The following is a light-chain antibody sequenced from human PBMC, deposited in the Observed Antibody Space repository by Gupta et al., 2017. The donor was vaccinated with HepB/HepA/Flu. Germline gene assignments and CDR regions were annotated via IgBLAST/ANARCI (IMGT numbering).Light chain of an antibody. CDR1: QNIHTY. CDR3: QQSFITPLT. Sequence: IQMTQSPSSLSASVGHRVTLTCRASQNIHTYLNWYQHKPGKAPNLLIYSASILQTGVPSRFTGSGSGTDFTLTIVSLQPEDVATYYCQQSFITPLTFGGGTKVQIK. V-gene: IGKV1-39*01. CDR2: SAS. J-gene: IGKJ4*01.